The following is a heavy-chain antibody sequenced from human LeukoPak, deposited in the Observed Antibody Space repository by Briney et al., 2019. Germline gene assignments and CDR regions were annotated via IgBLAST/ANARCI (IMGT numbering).Heavy chain of an antibody. CDR2: ISGGGGST. CDR3: AKEDAYSSSNPDY. CDR1: GFPLSSFA. V-gene: IGHV3-23*01. J-gene: IGHJ4*02. Sequence: GGSLRLSCAASGFPLSSFALSWVRQAPGKGLEWVSAISGGGGSTFYAGSVKGRFTISRDNFKNTLYLQMDSLKVEDTAIYYCAKEDAYSSSNPDYWGQGTLVTVSS. D-gene: IGHD6-13*01.